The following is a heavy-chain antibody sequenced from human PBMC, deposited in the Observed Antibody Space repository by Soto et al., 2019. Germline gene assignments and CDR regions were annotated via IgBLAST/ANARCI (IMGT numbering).Heavy chain of an antibody. CDR1: GWSVNSGKYY. J-gene: IGHJ3*02. CDR2: MSHSGGT. Sequence: QVQLQQWGAGLLKPSETLSLTCAVYGWSVNSGKYYWSWIRQPPGKGLEWIGDMSHSGGTHFNPSLKSRVTESVDTAKNQFSLKMSSVTAADTALYYCARVERGTGTTVVDAFDIWGPGTLVTVSS. V-gene: IGHV4-34*01. D-gene: IGHD1-1*01. CDR3: ARVERGTGTTVVDAFDI.